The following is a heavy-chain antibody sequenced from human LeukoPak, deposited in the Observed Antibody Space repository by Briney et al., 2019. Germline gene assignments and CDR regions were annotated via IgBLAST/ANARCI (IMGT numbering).Heavy chain of an antibody. Sequence: GASVKVSCKVSGYTLTELSMHWVRQAPGKGLEWMGGFDPEDGETIYAQKFQGRVTMTEDTSTDTAYMELSSLRSEDTAVYYCATTSGYSSSWYPLFGYWGQGTLVTVSS. J-gene: IGHJ4*02. CDR3: ATTSGYSSSWYPLFGY. CDR2: FDPEDGET. CDR1: GYTLTELS. D-gene: IGHD6-13*01. V-gene: IGHV1-24*01.